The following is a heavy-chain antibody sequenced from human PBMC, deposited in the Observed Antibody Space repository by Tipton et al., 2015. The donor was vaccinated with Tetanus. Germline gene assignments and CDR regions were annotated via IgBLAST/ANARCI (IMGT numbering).Heavy chain of an antibody. D-gene: IGHD1-26*01. CDR1: GFTFSNYV. V-gene: IGHV3-21*05. J-gene: IGHJ6*02. Sequence: SLRLSCAASGFTFSNYVMNWVRQAPGKGLEWVSYISYSSSEIYYADSVKGRFTISRDNAKNSLYLQMNSLRDEDTAVYYCARDGTGAQNYYYSMDVWGQGTTVTVSS. CDR2: ISYSSSEI. CDR3: ARDGTGAQNYYYSMDV.